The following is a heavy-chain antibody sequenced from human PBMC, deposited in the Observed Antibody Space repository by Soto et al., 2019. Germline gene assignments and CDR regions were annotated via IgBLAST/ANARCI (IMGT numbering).Heavy chain of an antibody. Sequence: EVQLVESGGGLVQPGGSLRLYCAASGFTFSRYWMSWVRQAPGKGLEWVANIKQDGSEKYYVDSVKGRFTISRDNAKNSLYLQMNSLRAEDTAVYYCARDPNCGGDCYAESSEDKGGGQGTLVTVSS. J-gene: IGHJ4*02. CDR3: ARDPNCGGDCYAESSEDKG. D-gene: IGHD2-21*02. V-gene: IGHV3-7*01. CDR2: IKQDGSEK. CDR1: GFTFSRYW.